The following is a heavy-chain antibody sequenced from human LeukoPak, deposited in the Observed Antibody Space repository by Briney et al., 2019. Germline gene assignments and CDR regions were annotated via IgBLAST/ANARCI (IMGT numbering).Heavy chain of an antibody. CDR3: ARDGLAYYGSGSYYNPNYYGMDV. CDR1: GGSISSYY. V-gene: IGHV4-59*12. D-gene: IGHD3-10*01. CDR2: IYYSGST. J-gene: IGHJ6*02. Sequence: SETLSLTCTVSGGSISSYYWSWIRQPPGKGLEWIGYIYYSGSTNYNPSLKSRVTISVDTSKNQFSLKLSSVTAADTAVYYCARDGLAYYGSGSYYNPNYYGMDVWGQGTTVTVSS.